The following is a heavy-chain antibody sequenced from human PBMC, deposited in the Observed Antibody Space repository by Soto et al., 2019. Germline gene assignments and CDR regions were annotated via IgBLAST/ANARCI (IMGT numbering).Heavy chain of an antibody. J-gene: IGHJ6*02. CDR3: ASNQPTGIYYYYGMDV. D-gene: IGHD1-20*01. Sequence: GGSLRLSCAASGFTFSIYSMNWVRQAPGKGLEWVSYISSSSSTIYYADSVKGRFTISRDNAKNSLYLQMSSLRSEDTAVYYCASNQPTGIYYYYGMDVWGQGTTVTVSS. CDR2: ISSSSSTI. V-gene: IGHV3-48*01. CDR1: GFTFSIYS.